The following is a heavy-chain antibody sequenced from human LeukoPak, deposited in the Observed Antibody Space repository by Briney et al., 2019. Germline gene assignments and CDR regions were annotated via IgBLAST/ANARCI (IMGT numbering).Heavy chain of an antibody. V-gene: IGHV1-8*01. Sequence: ASVKVSCKASGYTFTSNDINWVRQASGQGLEWMGWMNPNSGNTASAQKFQGRVTMTTNTSISTAYMELTGLRSEDTAMYCCARKGLLGSGKPWFDPWGQGTLVTVSS. J-gene: IGHJ5*02. CDR1: GYTFTSND. D-gene: IGHD2-15*01. CDR2: MNPNSGNT. CDR3: ARKGLLGSGKPWFDP.